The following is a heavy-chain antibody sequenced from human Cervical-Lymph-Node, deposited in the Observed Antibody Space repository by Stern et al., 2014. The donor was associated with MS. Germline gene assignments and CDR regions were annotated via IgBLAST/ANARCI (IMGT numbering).Heavy chain of an antibody. CDR3: ARRGSPNHGGYFFDS. J-gene: IGHJ4*02. CDR2: IYWDDDK. D-gene: IGHD2/OR15-2a*01. Sequence: QIPLKESGPTLVRPTQTLSLTCTFSGFSLTLTGEAVAWIRQPPGKALEXLALIYWDDDKVYSPSLKNRIALTKDTSKHQVVFTLTNMDPMDTATYYCARRGSPNHGGYFFDSWGQGILVTVSS. CDR1: GFSLTLTGEA. V-gene: IGHV2-5*02.